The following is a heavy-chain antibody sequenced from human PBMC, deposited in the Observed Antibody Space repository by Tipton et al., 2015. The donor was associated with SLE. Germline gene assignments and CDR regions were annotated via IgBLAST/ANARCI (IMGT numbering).Heavy chain of an antibody. Sequence: WSWIRQHPGKGLEWIGYIHHSGSAYYNPSLKSRVSISVDTSMNQFSLELKFVTAADTAVYYCARTNYDSSGFYVFDNWGQGTLVTVSS. V-gene: IGHV4-31*02. J-gene: IGHJ4*02. D-gene: IGHD3-22*01. CDR2: IHHSGSA. CDR3: ARTNYDSSGFYVFDN.